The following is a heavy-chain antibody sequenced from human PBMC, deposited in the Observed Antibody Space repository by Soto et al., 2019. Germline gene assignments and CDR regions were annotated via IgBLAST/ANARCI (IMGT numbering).Heavy chain of an antibody. CDR2: ISGSGGST. V-gene: IGHV3-23*01. J-gene: IGHJ4*02. CDR1: GFTFSSYA. D-gene: IGHD4-17*01. Sequence: GGSLRLSCAASGFTFSSYAMSWVRQAPGRGLEWVSAISGSGGSTYYADSVKGRFTISRDNSKNTPYLQMNSLRAEDTAVYSCAKDLMSDYPNTPFDYWGQGTLVTVSS. CDR3: AKDLMSDYPNTPFDY.